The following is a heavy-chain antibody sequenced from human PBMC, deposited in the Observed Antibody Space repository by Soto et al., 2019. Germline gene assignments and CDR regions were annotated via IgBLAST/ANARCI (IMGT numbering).Heavy chain of an antibody. CDR3: MTWITAVVRSDLGDC. CDR1: GFTVSNAW. Sequence: GGSLRLSCAASGFTVSNAWMTWVRQAPGKGLEWVGHIKSKPHGGTTEYASPVKDRFTISRDDSTNTAYLQMNSLKFDDTAVYYCMTWITAVVRSDLGDCWGRGSLVTVSS. V-gene: IGHV3-15*01. J-gene: IGHJ4*02. D-gene: IGHD2-15*01. CDR2: IKSKPHGGTT.